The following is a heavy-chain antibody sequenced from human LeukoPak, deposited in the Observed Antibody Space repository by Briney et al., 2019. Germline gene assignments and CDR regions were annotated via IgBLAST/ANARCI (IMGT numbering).Heavy chain of an antibody. CDR2: IYYSGST. Sequence: PSETLSLTCTVSGGSISSYYWSWIRQPPGKGLEWIGYIYYSGSTNYNPSLKSRVTISVDTSKNQFSLKLSSVTAADTAVYYCARDQLEWRPYYDSSMGRGDAFDIWGQGTMVTVSS. D-gene: IGHD3-22*01. J-gene: IGHJ3*02. CDR3: ARDQLEWRPYYDSSMGRGDAFDI. V-gene: IGHV4-59*12. CDR1: GGSISSYY.